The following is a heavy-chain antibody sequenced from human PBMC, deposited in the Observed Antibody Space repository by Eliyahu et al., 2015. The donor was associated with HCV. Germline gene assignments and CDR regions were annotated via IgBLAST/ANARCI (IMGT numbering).Heavy chain of an antibody. Sequence: QVQLQESGPGLVKPSETLSLTCTVXSDSISGNYWSWIRQSPGKGLEWIGYIYYTGSTNYNSSLESRVTISLDTSKNQVSLKLSSVTTADTAVYYCARERGNSGYFDYWGQGSLVTVSS. CDR3: ARERGNSGYFDY. CDR1: SDSISGNY. V-gene: IGHV4-59*01. CDR2: IYYTGST. J-gene: IGHJ4*02. D-gene: IGHD1-7*01.